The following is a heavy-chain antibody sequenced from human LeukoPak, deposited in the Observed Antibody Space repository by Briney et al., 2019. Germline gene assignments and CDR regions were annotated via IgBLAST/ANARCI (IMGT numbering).Heavy chain of an antibody. J-gene: IGHJ4*02. V-gene: IGHV1-18*01. Sequence: ASLKVSCKASGYTFTSFGISWVRQAPGQGLEWMGWISVYNGETNSAQKFQDRVTMTTDTSTSTVYMELRNLRSDDTAVYYCARSVPSDYWGQGTLVIVSS. CDR1: GYTFTSFG. CDR3: ARSVPSDY. CDR2: ISVYNGET.